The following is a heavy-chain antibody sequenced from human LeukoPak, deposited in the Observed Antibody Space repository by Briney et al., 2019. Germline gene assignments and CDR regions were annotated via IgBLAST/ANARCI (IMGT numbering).Heavy chain of an antibody. CDR1: GFTFSSYA. CDR3: SKVAPVTTVTTYLDY. Sequence: TGGSLRRSCAASGFTFSSYAMSWVRQAPGKGLGWVSAISGSGGSTYYADSVKGRFTISRDNSKNTLFLQMNSLRAEDTAVYYCSKVAPVTTVTTYLDYWGQGAPVTVSS. D-gene: IGHD4-17*01. V-gene: IGHV3-23*01. J-gene: IGHJ4*02. CDR2: ISGSGGST.